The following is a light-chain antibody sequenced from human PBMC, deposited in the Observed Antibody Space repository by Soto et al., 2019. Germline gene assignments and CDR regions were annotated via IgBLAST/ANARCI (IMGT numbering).Light chain of an antibody. CDR3: LQENSYPLT. Sequence: DLQMTQSPSTLSASVGDRVIIICRASQSISSWLAWYQKKPGKDPKLLIYKASSLESGVPSRFSGSGSGTDFNLTISRLQTEDFATYECLQENSYPLTVGGGTKGDI. V-gene: IGKV1-5*03. J-gene: IGKJ4*01. CDR2: KAS. CDR1: QSISSW.